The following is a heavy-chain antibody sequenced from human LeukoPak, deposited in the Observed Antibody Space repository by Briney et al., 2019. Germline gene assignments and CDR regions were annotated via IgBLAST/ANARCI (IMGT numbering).Heavy chain of an antibody. D-gene: IGHD3-22*01. CDR1: GYTFTNYY. CDR3: ARGYYYDSNGYYPGVDY. CDR2: INPSAGTT. V-gene: IGHV1-46*01. Sequence: ASVKVSCKASGYTFTNYYMYWVRQAPGQGLEWMGIINPSAGTTSYAQRFQGRVTMTRDTSTSTVYMELSSLRSEDTAVYYCARGYYYDSNGYYPGVDYWGQGTLVTVSS. J-gene: IGHJ4*02.